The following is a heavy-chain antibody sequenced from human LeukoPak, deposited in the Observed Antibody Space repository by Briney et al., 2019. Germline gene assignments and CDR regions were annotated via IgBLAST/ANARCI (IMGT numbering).Heavy chain of an antibody. Sequence: GGSLRLSCAASGFSFSNAWMTWVRQAPGKGQEWVGHIKSKADGGTTDYAAPVKGRFTISRHDSQNTLFLQMNSLKTEDTAVYYCTGGSYAIFDQWGQGTLVTVSS. V-gene: IGHV3-15*01. CDR3: TGGSYAIFDQ. D-gene: IGHD3-3*01. CDR1: GFSFSNAW. CDR2: IKSKADGGTT. J-gene: IGHJ4*02.